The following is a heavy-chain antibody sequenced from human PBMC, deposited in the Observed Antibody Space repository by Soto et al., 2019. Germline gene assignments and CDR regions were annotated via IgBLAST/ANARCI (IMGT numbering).Heavy chain of an antibody. V-gene: IGHV4-4*07. CDR2: INTSGST. CDR1: GDAISGYY. Sequence: SKTPSLTCTVSGDAISGYYWSWIRQPAGKGLEWIGRINTSGSTNYNPSLKIRVTMSVDASKNQFSLQLISVTAADTAMYYCASGSGLNHSCGHGTLVTGSS. CDR3: ASGSGLNHS. D-gene: IGHD6-19*01. J-gene: IGHJ4*01.